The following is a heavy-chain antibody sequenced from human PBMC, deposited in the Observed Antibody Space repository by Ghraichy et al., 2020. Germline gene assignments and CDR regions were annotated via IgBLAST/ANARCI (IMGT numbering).Heavy chain of an antibody. CDR1: GGSFSGYY. CDR2: INHSGST. J-gene: IGHJ4*02. CDR3: ARLSGVMKPY. V-gene: IGHV4-34*01. Sequence: SETLSLTCAVYGGSFSGYYWSWIRQPPGKGLEWIGEINHSGSTNYNPSLKSRVTISVDTSKNQFSLKLSSVTAADTAVYYCARLSGVMKPYWGQGTLVTVSS. D-gene: IGHD3-16*01.